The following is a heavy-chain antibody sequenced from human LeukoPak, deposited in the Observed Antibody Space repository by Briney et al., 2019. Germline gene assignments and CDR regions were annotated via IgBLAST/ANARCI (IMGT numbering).Heavy chain of an antibody. CDR1: GGSFSGYY. V-gene: IGHV4-34*01. D-gene: IGHD3-16*02. J-gene: IGHJ3*02. Sequence: SETLSLTCAVYGGSFSGYYWSWIRQPPGKGLEWIGSIYHSGSTYYNPSLKSRVTISVDTSKNQFSLKLSSVTAADTAVYYCARGGGELSSFDIWGQGTMVTVSS. CDR2: IYHSGST. CDR3: ARGGGELSSFDI.